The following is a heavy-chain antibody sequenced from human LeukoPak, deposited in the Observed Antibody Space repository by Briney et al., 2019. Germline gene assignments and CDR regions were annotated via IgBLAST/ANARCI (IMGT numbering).Heavy chain of an antibody. J-gene: IGHJ5*02. D-gene: IGHD6-19*01. Sequence: ASVKVSCKASGYTFTGYYMHWVRQAPGQGLEWMGWINPNSGGTNYAQKFQGRVTMTRDTSISTAYTELSRLRSDDTAVYYCARPAVAGFSWFDPWGQGTLVTVSS. CDR2: INPNSGGT. CDR3: ARPAVAGFSWFDP. CDR1: GYTFTGYY. V-gene: IGHV1-2*02.